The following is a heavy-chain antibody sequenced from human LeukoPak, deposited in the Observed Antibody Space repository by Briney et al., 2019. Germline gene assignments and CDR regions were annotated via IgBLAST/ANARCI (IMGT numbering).Heavy chain of an antibody. CDR2: ISSSSSTI. CDR3: AKDKARGSPFDYYYMDV. V-gene: IGHV3-48*01. D-gene: IGHD1-26*01. Sequence: GGSLRLSCAASGFTFSSYSMNWVRQAPGKGLEWVSYISSSSSTIYYADSVKGRFTISRDNSKNTLYLQMNSLRAEDTAVYYCAKDKARGSPFDYYYMDVWGKGTTVTVSS. J-gene: IGHJ6*03. CDR1: GFTFSSYS.